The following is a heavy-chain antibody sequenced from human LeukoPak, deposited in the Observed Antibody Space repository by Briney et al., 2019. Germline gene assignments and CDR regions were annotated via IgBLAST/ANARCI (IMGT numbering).Heavy chain of an antibody. J-gene: IGHJ4*02. D-gene: IGHD3-22*01. CDR3: ARQGGYYDSSGYPPFDY. CDR1: GGSISSYY. V-gene: IGHV4-39*01. CDR2: IYYSGST. Sequence: SETLSLTCTVSGGSISSYYWGWIRQPPGKGLEWIGSIYYSGSTYYNPSLKSRVTISVDTSKNQFSLKLSSVTAADTAVYYCARQGGYYDSSGYPPFDYWGQGTLVTVSS.